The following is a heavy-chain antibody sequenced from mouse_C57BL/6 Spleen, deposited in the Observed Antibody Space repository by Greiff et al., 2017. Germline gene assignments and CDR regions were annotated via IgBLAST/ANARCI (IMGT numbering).Heavy chain of an antibody. CDR1: GYTFTSYW. D-gene: IGHD1-1*01. Sequence: VQLQQPGAELVKPGASVKLSCKASGYTFTSYWMQWVKQRPGQGLEWIGEIDPSDSYTNYNEKFKGKATLTVDTSSSTAYMQLSSLTSEDSAVYYCARRDYYCSSGDFDYWGQGTTLTVSS. J-gene: IGHJ2*01. CDR3: ARRDYYCSSGDFDY. CDR2: IDPSDSYT. V-gene: IGHV1-50*01.